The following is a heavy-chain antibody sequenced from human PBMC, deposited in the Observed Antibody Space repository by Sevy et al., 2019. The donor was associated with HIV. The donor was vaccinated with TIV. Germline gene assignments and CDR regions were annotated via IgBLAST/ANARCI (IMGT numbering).Heavy chain of an antibody. J-gene: IGHJ5*02. CDR1: DGSISSSSYY. Sequence: SDTLSLTCTVSDGSISSSSYYWGWIRQPPGKGLEWIGSIYYSGSTFYNPSLKSRVTISVDTSKNQFSLKLSSVTAADTAVYYCARKLIAVAGPNWFDPWGQGTLVTVSS. CDR3: ARKLIAVAGPNWFDP. D-gene: IGHD6-19*01. V-gene: IGHV4-39*01. CDR2: IYYSGST.